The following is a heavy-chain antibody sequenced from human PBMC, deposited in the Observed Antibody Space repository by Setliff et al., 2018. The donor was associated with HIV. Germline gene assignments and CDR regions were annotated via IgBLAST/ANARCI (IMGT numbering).Heavy chain of an antibody. J-gene: IGHJ4*02. D-gene: IGHD6-6*01. CDR1: RFTFSSYW. CDR2: INSDESST. V-gene: IGHV3-74*01. Sequence: GGSLRLSCAASRFTFSSYWMHWVRQAPGKGLVWVSVINSDESSTSYADSVKGRFTISRDNAKNTLYLQMNSLRAEDTAVYYCASLGGLLYTSSSLRGVDYWGQGTLVTVSS. CDR3: ASLGGLLYTSSSLRGVDY.